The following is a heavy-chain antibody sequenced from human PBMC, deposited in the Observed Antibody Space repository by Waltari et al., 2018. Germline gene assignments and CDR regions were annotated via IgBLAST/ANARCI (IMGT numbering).Heavy chain of an antibody. CDR1: GASISSGDYY. CDR3: ARVGQSSWLDP. CDR2: IYESGST. Sequence: QVQLQESGPTLVKPSQTLSLTCTVSGASISSGDYYWSWIRQAPGKGLEWIGHIYESGSTYYNPSLKSRVTISIDTSKNQFYLKSNFVTAADTAVYYCARVGQSSWLDPWGQGTLVTVSS. D-gene: IGHD2-15*01. V-gene: IGHV4-30-4*08. J-gene: IGHJ5*02.